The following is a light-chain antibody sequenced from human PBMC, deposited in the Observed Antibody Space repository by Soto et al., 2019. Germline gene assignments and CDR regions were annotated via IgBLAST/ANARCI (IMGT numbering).Light chain of an antibody. V-gene: IGKV3-11*01. CDR2: DAS. CDR1: QSVSTY. J-gene: IGKJ2*01. CDR3: QQRSNWPRYT. Sequence: EIVLTQSPATLSLSPGERATLSCRASQSVSTYLAWYQQKLGQAPRLLIYDASSRATGIPARFSGSGSGTDVALTISSLEPEDFAVYYCQQRSNWPRYTFGQGTKVELK.